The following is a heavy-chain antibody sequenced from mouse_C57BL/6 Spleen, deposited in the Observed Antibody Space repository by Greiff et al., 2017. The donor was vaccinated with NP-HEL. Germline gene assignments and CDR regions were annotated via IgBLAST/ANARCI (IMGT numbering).Heavy chain of an antibody. CDR2: INPGSGST. CDR1: GYTFTSYW. J-gene: IGHJ2*01. D-gene: IGHD1-1*01. CDR3: ARSPYYGSGPYFDY. Sequence: VQLQQSGAELVKPGASVKMSCKASGYTFTSYWITWVKQRPGQGLEWIGDINPGSGSTNYNEKFKSKATLTVDISSSTAYMQLSSLTSEDSAVYYCARSPYYGSGPYFDYWGQGTTLTVSS. V-gene: IGHV1-55*01.